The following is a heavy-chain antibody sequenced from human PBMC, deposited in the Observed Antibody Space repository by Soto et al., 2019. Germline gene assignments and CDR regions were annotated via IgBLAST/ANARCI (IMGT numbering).Heavy chain of an antibody. Sequence: SETLSLTCTVSGGSISSGDYYWSWIRQPPGKGLEWIGYIYYSGSTYYNPSLKSRVTISVDTSKNQFSLKLSSVTAADTAVYYCARDRVVPAAPGWFDPWGQGTLVTVSS. V-gene: IGHV4-30-4*01. CDR3: ARDRVVPAAPGWFDP. CDR2: IYYSGST. J-gene: IGHJ5*02. D-gene: IGHD2-2*01. CDR1: GGSISSGDYY.